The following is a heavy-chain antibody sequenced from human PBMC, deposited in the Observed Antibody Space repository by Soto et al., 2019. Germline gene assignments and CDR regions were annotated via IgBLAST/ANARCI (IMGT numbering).Heavy chain of an antibody. CDR1: GFTFSSYG. CDR2: ISYDGSNK. CDR3: AKGTKLLDPRVLYYFDY. V-gene: IGHV3-30*18. D-gene: IGHD2-8*02. Sequence: PGGSLRLSCAASGFTFSSYGMHWVRQAPGKGLEWVAVISYDGSNKYYADSVKGRFTISRDNSKNTLYLQMNSLRAEDTAVYYCAKGTKLLDPRVLYYFDYCGQGTLVTVSS. J-gene: IGHJ4*02.